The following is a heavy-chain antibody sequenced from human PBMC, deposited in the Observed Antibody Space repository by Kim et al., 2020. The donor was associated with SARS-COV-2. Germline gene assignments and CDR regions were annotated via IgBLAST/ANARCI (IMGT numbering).Heavy chain of an antibody. CDR1: GFTFSSYA. CDR3: ARDPSTVTTFDY. J-gene: IGHJ4*02. V-gene: IGHV3-30*04. CDR2: ISYDGSNK. D-gene: IGHD4-17*01. Sequence: GGSLRLSCAASGFTFSSYAMHWVRQAPGKGLEWVAVISYDGSNKYYADSVKGRFTISRDNSKNTLYLQMNSLRAEDTAVYYCARDPSTVTTFDYWGQGTLVTVSS.